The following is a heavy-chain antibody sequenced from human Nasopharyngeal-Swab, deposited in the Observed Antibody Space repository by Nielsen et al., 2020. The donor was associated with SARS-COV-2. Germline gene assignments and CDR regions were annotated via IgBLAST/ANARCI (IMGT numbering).Heavy chain of an antibody. Sequence: SETLSLTCAVSGGSISSGGYSWSWIRQPPGKGLEWIGYIYHSGSTYYNPSLKSRVTISVDRSKNQFSLKLGSVTAADTAVYYCAGRITIFGVVYYMDVWGKGTTVTVSS. D-gene: IGHD3-3*01. CDR1: GGSISSGGYS. V-gene: IGHV4-30-2*01. CDR3: AGRITIFGVVYYMDV. CDR2: IYHSGST. J-gene: IGHJ6*03.